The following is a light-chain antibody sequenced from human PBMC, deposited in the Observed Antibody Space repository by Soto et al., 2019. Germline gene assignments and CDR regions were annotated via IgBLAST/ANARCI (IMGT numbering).Light chain of an antibody. CDR3: QHFGTSRT. CDR1: QSVGSSY. CDR2: GAS. Sequence: ILLTQSPGTMVLSPGKRATLSSRASQSVGSSYVGWYQPKPGQVPRLVIYGASSRATGIADRFSGSGSGTDFTLTIRRLEPEDFAVYYCQHFGTSRTFGQGTKVDIK. J-gene: IGKJ1*01. V-gene: IGKV3-20*01.